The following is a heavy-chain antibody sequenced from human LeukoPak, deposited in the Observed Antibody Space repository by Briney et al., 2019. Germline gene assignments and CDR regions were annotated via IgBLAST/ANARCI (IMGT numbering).Heavy chain of an antibody. V-gene: IGHV3-33*01. CDR1: GFTFSSYG. J-gene: IGHJ3*02. CDR2: IWYDGSNK. CDR3: ASGYSSSWYRDDAFDI. D-gene: IGHD6-13*01. Sequence: PGGSLRLSCAASGFTFSSYGMHWVRQAPGKGLEWVAVIWYDGSNKYYADSVKGRFTISRDNSENTLYLQMNSLRAEDTAVYYCASGYSSSWYRDDAFDIWGQGTMVTVSS.